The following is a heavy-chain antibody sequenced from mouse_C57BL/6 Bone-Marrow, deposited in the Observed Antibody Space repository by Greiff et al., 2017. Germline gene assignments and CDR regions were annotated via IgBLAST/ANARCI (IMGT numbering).Heavy chain of an antibody. J-gene: IGHJ3*01. CDR3: AREGYWAWFAY. D-gene: IGHD2-3*01. V-gene: IGHV1-50*01. CDR2: IDPSDSYP. CDR1: GYTFTSYW. Sequence: VQLQQPGAELVKPGASVKLSCKASGYTFTSYWMQWVKQRPGQGLEWIGEIDPSDSYPNYNQKFKGKATLTVDTSSSTAYMQLSSLTSEDSAVYYCAREGYWAWFAYWGQGTLVTVSA.